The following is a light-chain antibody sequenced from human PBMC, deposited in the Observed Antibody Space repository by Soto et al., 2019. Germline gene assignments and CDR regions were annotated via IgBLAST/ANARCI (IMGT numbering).Light chain of an antibody. J-gene: IGKJ4*01. CDR2: WAS. CDR1: QNLLYNSNNKNY. Sequence: DIVMTQSPDSLAVSLGERATINCKSSQNLLYNSNNKNYFAWYQQKPGQPPKLLIYWASTRESGVPDRFSGSGSGTDFTLTISSLQAEDVAVYCCQQYYGLPLTFGGGTKFEIK. CDR3: QQYYGLPLT. V-gene: IGKV4-1*01.